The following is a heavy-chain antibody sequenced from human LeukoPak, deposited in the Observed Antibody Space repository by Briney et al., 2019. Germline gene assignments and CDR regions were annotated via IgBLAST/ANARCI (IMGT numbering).Heavy chain of an antibody. V-gene: IGHV1-69*13. CDR2: IIPIFDTA. CDR1: GCTFRSYA. CDR3: ASSKDYHDSSGYARTLDY. Sequence: SVKVCCKPSGCTFRSYAICWVRQAHGQGIEWMGGIIPIFDTANYAQKFQGRVTITADESTSTAYMELSSLRSEDTAIYYCASSKDYHDSSGYARTLDYWGQGTLVTVSS. D-gene: IGHD3-22*01. J-gene: IGHJ4*02.